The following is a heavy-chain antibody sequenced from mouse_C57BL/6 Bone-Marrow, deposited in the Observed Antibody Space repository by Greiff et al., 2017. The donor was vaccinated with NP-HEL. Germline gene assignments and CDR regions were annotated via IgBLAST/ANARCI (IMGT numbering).Heavy chain of an antibody. D-gene: IGHD1-1*01. CDR1: GYTFTSYW. Sequence: VQLQQPGAELVRPGTSVKLSCKASGYTFTSYWMHWVKQRPGQGLEWIGVIDPSDSYTNYNQKFKGKATLTVDTSSSTAYMQLSSLTSEDSAVYYCARGGDYYGSSSSFDYWGQGTTLTVSS. CDR3: ARGGDYYGSSSSFDY. J-gene: IGHJ2*01. CDR2: IDPSDSYT. V-gene: IGHV1-59*01.